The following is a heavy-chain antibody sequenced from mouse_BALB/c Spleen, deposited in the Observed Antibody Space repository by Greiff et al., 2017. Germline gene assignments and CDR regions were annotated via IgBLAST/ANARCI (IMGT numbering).Heavy chain of an antibody. CDR1: GYTFTDYA. D-gene: IGHD2-10*02. Sequence: LQQSGAELVRPGVSVKISCKGSGYTFTDYAMHWVKQSHAKSLEWIGVISTYYGDASYNQKFKGKATMTVDKSSSTAYMELARLTSEDSAIYYCARKRYGNYDAMDYWGQGTSVTVSS. J-gene: IGHJ4*01. V-gene: IGHV1S137*01. CDR2: ISTYYGDA. CDR3: ARKRYGNYDAMDY.